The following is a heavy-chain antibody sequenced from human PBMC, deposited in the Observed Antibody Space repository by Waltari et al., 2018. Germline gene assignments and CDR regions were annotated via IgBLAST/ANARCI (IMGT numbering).Heavy chain of an antibody. CDR1: CGSITSNRHY. D-gene: IGHD1-26*01. V-gene: IGHV4-39*01. CDR3: ATYSGASLGTAAFDV. Sequence: QLQLQESGPGLVEPSETLSLTCSVSCGSITSNRHYWAWIRQPPGPGLEWIGTMSYSGDTDSNPSLKSRVSLFRETSKNQLSQTLGSVTAADTAVYDCATYSGASLGTAAFDVWGQGTMVTVSS. J-gene: IGHJ3*01. CDR2: MSYSGDT.